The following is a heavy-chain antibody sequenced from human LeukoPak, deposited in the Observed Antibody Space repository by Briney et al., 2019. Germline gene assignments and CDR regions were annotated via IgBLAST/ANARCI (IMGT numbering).Heavy chain of an antibody. V-gene: IGHV4-59*08. Sequence: SETLSLTCTVSGGSINTHYWSWIRQPPGKGLEWIGYIYNSGSTSYNPSLKSRVTMSMHTSKNQVSLKLSSVTATDTAVYYCASAPAFAYWGQGTLVTVSS. CDR1: GGSINTHY. CDR2: IYNSGST. J-gene: IGHJ4*02. CDR3: ASAPAFAY.